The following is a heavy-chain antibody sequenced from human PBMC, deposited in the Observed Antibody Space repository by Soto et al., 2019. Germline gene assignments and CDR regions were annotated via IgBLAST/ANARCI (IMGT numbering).Heavy chain of an antibody. CDR1: GGSITSFY. Sequence: TVSGGSITSFYWSWIRQSPEKGLEWIGHKDFSWRTTNNPPLKSRVTMSLDMSNSHVSLKMITVTAVDTAVYYCASNRGFVDNVWGTYRSRVDFENWGRGTLVTVSS. CDR2: KDFSWRT. J-gene: IGHJ4*02. CDR3: ASNRGFVDNVWGTYRSRVDFEN. D-gene: IGHD3-16*02. V-gene: IGHV4-59*01.